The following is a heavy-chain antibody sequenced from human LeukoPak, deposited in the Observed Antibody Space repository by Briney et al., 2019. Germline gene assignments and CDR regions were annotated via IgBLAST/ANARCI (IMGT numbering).Heavy chain of an antibody. CDR2: IYYSGST. CDR3: ARPVNYYGSFDY. CDR1: GGSISSSSYC. V-gene: IGHV4-39*01. J-gene: IGHJ4*02. D-gene: IGHD3-10*01. Sequence: SETLSLTCTVSGGSISSSSYCWGWIRQPPGKGLEWIGSIYYSGSTYYNPSLKSRVTISVDMSKNQFSLKLSSVTAADTAVYYCARPVNYYGSFDYWGQGTLVTVSS.